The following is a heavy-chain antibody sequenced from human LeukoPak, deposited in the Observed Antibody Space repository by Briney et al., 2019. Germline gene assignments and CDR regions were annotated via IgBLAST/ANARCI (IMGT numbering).Heavy chain of an antibody. CDR1: EFTFNSYG. D-gene: IGHD2-15*01. V-gene: IGHV3-30*02. J-gene: IGHJ4*02. CDR3: AKDRRGSCNAGSCYCCDY. Sequence: GGSLRLSCTASEFTFNSYGMHWVRQAPGKGLEWVAFIRFDGSGEHYADSVKGRFTISRDNSKNTLYLQMNSLRAEDTAVYYCAKDRRGSCNAGSCYCCDYWGRGALVTVSS. CDR2: IRFDGSGE.